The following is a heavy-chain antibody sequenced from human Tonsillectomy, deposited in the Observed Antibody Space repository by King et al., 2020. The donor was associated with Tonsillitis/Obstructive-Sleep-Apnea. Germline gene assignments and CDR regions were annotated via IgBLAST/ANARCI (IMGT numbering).Heavy chain of an antibody. D-gene: IGHD2/OR15-2a*01. J-gene: IGHJ6*03. CDR2: IYYSGST. Sequence: QLQESGPGLVKPSETLSLTCTVSGGSISGYSWSWIRQPQGKGLENIGYIYYSGSTNYNPSLKSRVTISADTSKNQFSLKLSSVTAADTAVYYCARRDFDYYMDVWGKGTTVTVSS. V-gene: IGHV4-59*01. CDR1: GGSISGYS. CDR3: ARRDFDYYMDV.